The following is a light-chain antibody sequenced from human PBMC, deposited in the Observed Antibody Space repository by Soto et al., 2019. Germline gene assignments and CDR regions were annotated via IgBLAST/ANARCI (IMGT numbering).Light chain of an antibody. CDR2: GNT. Sequence: VLTQPPSVSGAPGQRVTISCTGSSSNIGAGYDVHWYQQLPGRAPKLLIYGNTNRPSGVPDRFSGSKSGTSASLAITGLQAEDEADYYCLSFDSSLSVVFGGGTKVTVL. CDR1: SSNIGAGYD. V-gene: IGLV1-40*01. CDR3: LSFDSSLSVV. J-gene: IGLJ2*01.